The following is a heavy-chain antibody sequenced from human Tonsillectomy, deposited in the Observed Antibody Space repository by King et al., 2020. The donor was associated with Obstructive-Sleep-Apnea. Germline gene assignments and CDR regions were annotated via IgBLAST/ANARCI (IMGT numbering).Heavy chain of an antibody. CDR2: ISWNSGNI. CDR3: AKDLGVVTTFDY. J-gene: IGHJ4*02. D-gene: IGHD2-21*02. V-gene: IGHV3-9*01. Sequence: VQLVESGGGLVQPGRSLRLSCAASGFTFDDYAMHWVRQAPGKGLEWVSGISWNSGNIGYADSVKGRFTISSDNAKNCLSLQMNSLRAEDTALYFCAKDLGVVTTFDYWGQGTLVTVSS. CDR1: GFTFDDYA.